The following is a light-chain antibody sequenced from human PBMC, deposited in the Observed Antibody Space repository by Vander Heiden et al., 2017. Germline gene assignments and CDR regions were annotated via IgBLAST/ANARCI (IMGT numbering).Light chain of an antibody. CDR2: DAS. CDR3: QQYHSYLLT. Sequence: DIQMTQSPSTLSASVGDRVTITCRASQSISNRLAWYQQKPGKAPKLLIYDASTLESGVPLRFSGSGSGTDFTLTISSLQAGDIATYYCQQYHSYLLTFGGGTKVGIK. J-gene: IGKJ4*01. V-gene: IGKV1-5*01. CDR1: QSISNR.